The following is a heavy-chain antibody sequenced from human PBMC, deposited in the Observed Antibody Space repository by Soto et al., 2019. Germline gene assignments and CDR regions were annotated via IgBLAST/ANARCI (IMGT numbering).Heavy chain of an antibody. V-gene: IGHV1-3*01. D-gene: IGHD3-3*01. CDR2: INAGNGIT. J-gene: IGHJ3*02. CDR3: ARDQVDYSFWSAYLADAFDI. CDR1: GYTFTNYA. Sequence: GASVKVSCKASGYTFTNYAIHWVRQVPGQRLEWMGWINAGNGITEYSQKFQGRVTITRDTSARTAYMELRSLRSEDTAVYYCARDQVDYSFWSAYLADAFDIWGQGTMVTVSS.